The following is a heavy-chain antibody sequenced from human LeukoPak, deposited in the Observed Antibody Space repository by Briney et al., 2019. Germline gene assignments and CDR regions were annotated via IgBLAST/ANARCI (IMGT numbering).Heavy chain of an antibody. D-gene: IGHD6-6*01. V-gene: IGHV1-2*06. Sequence: GASVKVSCKASGYTFTDYYMHWLRQAPGQGLEWMGRINPNSGGTNYAQKFRGRVTMTRDTSMSTAYMELSRLISDDTAVYYCARGRYSSSSSYHFDYWGQGTLVTVSS. CDR3: ARGRYSSSSSYHFDY. J-gene: IGHJ4*02. CDR2: INPNSGGT. CDR1: GYTFTDYY.